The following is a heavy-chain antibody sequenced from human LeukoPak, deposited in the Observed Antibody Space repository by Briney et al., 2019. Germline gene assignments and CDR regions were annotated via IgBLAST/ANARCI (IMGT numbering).Heavy chain of an antibody. CDR3: ARLMGDRTIYDY. V-gene: IGHV3-7*01. Sequence: GGSLRLSCAASGFSLSRYWMSWVRQAPGKGLEWVANIGKDGSGNHYVDSVKGRFTISRDNAMNSFFLQMNNLRADDTAVYYCARLMGDRTIYDYWGQGALVTVSS. CDR1: GFSLSRYW. J-gene: IGHJ4*02. D-gene: IGHD1-26*01. CDR2: IGKDGSGN.